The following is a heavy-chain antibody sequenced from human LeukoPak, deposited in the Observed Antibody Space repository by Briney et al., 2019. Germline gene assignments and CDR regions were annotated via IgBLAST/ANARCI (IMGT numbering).Heavy chain of an antibody. V-gene: IGHV1-8*01. CDR3: ARGLGYCSSTSCFDNWFDP. CDR1: GYTFTTYD. CDR2: MNPNSGNT. J-gene: IGHJ5*02. Sequence: ASVKVSCKASGYTFTTYDINWVRQATGQGLEWMGWMNPNSGNTGYAQKFQGRVAMIRSTSISTAYMELSSLRSEDTAVYYCARGLGYCSSTSCFDNWFDPWGQGTLVTVSS. D-gene: IGHD2-2*01.